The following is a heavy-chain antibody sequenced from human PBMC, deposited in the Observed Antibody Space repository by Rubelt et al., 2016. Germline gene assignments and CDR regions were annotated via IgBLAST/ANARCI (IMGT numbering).Heavy chain of an antibody. V-gene: IGHV1-46*01. D-gene: IGHD3-9*01. CDR1: GYTFTSYY. Sequence: QVQLVQSGAEVKKPGASVKVSCKASGYTFTSYYMHWVRQAPGQGLEWMGIINPSGGSTGYAQKFQGRITMTRDTSTSTVYMELSSLRSEDTAVYYCARGAGGRYFDWYDAFDIWGQGTMVTVSS. J-gene: IGHJ3*02. CDR2: INPSGGST. CDR3: ARGAGGRYFDWYDAFDI.